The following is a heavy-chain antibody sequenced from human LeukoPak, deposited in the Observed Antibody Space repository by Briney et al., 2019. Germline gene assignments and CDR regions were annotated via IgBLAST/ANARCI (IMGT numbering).Heavy chain of an antibody. Sequence: GRSLRLSCAASGFTFSSYAMHWVRQAPGKGLEWVAVISYDGSNKYYADSVKGRFTISRDNSRNLLFLQMSSLRVEDTAVYYCAKRRHYYGSGDYYRDPWGQGTLVTVSS. CDR1: GFTFSSYA. CDR2: ISYDGSNK. CDR3: AKRRHYYGSGDYYRDP. V-gene: IGHV3-30*04. D-gene: IGHD3-10*01. J-gene: IGHJ5*02.